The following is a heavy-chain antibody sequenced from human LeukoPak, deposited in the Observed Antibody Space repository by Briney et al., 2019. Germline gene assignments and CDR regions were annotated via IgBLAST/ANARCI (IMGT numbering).Heavy chain of an antibody. V-gene: IGHV1-2*02. CDR2: INPNSGGT. D-gene: IGHD3-22*01. CDR1: GYTFTGYY. CDR3: ARDPPTYYYDSSGSHREDY. Sequence: ASVKVSCKASGYTFTGYYMHWVRQAPGQGLEWMGWINPNSGGTNYAQKFQGRVTMTRDTSISTAYMELSRLRSDDTAVYYCARDPPTYYYDSSGSHREDYWGQGTLVTVSS. J-gene: IGHJ4*02.